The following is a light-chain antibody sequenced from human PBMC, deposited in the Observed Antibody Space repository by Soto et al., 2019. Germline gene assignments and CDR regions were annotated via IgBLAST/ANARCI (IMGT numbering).Light chain of an antibody. CDR2: GAY. CDR3: QQYGSSLPWT. V-gene: IGKV3-20*01. J-gene: IGKJ1*01. Sequence: IVLTQSPGTLSLSPGERATLSCRASPGITSSYLAWFQQKPGQAPRLLIYGAYRRATGIPDRFGGSGSGADFTLTISRLEPEDFAVYYCQQYGSSLPWTFGQGTKVDIK. CDR1: PGITSSY.